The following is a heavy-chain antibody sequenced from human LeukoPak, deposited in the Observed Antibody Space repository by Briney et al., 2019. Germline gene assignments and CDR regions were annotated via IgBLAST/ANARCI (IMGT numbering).Heavy chain of an antibody. V-gene: IGHV1-8*02. CDR2: MNPNSGNT. Sequence: GASVKVSCKASGYTFRSYGISWVRQAPGQGLEWMGWMNPNSGNTGYAQKFQGRVTMTRNTSISTAYMELSSLRSEDTAVYYCARGVFGVGPSDYWGQGTLVTVSS. CDR1: GYTFRSYG. D-gene: IGHD3-3*01. J-gene: IGHJ4*02. CDR3: ARGVFGVGPSDY.